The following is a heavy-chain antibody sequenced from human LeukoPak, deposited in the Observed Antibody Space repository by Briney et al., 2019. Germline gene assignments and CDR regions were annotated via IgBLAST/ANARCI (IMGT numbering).Heavy chain of an antibody. CDR2: IYHSGST. V-gene: IGHV4-38-2*02. D-gene: IGHD2-2*01. J-gene: IGHJ4*02. Sequence: SETLSLTCTVSGYSISSGYYWGWIRQPPGKGLEWIGSIYHSGSTYYNPSLKSRVTISVDTSKNQFSLKLSSVTAADTAVYYCARTPRNIVVVPAAMRIDYWGQGTLVTVSS. CDR1: GYSISSGYY. CDR3: ARTPRNIVVVPAAMRIDY.